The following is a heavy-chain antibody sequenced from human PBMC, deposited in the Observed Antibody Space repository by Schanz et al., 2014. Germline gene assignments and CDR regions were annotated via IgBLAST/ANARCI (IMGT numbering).Heavy chain of an antibody. D-gene: IGHD6-13*01. CDR2: IWYDGSNK. CDR1: GFIFSSYG. Sequence: QVQLVESEGGVVQPGMSLRLSCAASGFIFSSYGLHWVRQAPGKGLEWVAFIWYDGSNKYYADSVKGRFTISRDNSKNTLYLQMNSLRAEDTSVYFCARVRRRIATPSTPPFRNYYYYAMDVWGQGTTVTVSS. J-gene: IGHJ6*02. CDR3: ARVRRRIATPSTPPFRNYYYYAMDV. V-gene: IGHV3-33*01.